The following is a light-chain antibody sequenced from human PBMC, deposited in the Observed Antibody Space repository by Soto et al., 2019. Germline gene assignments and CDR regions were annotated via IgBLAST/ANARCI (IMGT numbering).Light chain of an antibody. Sequence: QSALTQPASVSGSPGQSITISCTGTSSDVDGSNYVSWYQQHPGKAPKLIIYDVNNRPSGISNRFSGSKSGNTASLTISGLQAEDEADYYCSSYRSGSTLVFGGGTKVTVL. CDR1: SSDVDGSNY. V-gene: IGLV2-14*03. CDR2: DVN. J-gene: IGLJ2*01. CDR3: SSYRSGSTLV.